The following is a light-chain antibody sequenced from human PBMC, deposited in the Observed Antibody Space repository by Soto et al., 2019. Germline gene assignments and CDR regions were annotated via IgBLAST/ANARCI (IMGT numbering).Light chain of an antibody. Sequence: EIVLKQSPGTLSLSPGERATLSCRASQSVSSNYLAWHQQKPGQAPRPLIYGASSRATGIPDRFSGSGAGTDFTLTISRLEPEDFAVYYCQQYGISPWTFGQGTKVDIK. V-gene: IGKV3-20*01. J-gene: IGKJ1*01. CDR2: GAS. CDR3: QQYGISPWT. CDR1: QSVSSNY.